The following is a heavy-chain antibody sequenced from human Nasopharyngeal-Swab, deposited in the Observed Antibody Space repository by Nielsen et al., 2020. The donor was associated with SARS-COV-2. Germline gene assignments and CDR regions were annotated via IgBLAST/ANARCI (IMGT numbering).Heavy chain of an antibody. D-gene: IGHD6-19*01. CDR3: ARRHGVVEGSGWNYFDF. J-gene: IGHJ4*02. CDR1: GYTFISYG. V-gene: IGHV1-18*01. CDR2: ISPYNVNT. Sequence: ASVKVSCKSSGYTFISYGITWVRQAPGQGLEWMGWISPYNVNTKYAQKFQGTVTMTTDTSTTNAYMELRSLKSDDKAVYYCARRHGVVEGSGWNYFDFWGQGTLVTVSS.